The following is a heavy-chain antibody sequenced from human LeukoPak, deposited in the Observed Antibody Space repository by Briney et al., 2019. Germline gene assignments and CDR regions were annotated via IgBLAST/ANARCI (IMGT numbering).Heavy chain of an antibody. CDR3: ATASDGFRNMDV. D-gene: IGHD3-10*01. CDR2: VDPEDGET. V-gene: IGHV1-69-2*01. J-gene: IGHJ6*03. Sequence: ASVKISCKVSGYTFTDYYMHWVQQAPGKGLEWMGLVDPEDGETVYAEKFQGGVTITADTSTDTAYMELSSLRSEDTAVYYCATASDGFRNMDVWGKGTTVTVSS. CDR1: GYTFTDYY.